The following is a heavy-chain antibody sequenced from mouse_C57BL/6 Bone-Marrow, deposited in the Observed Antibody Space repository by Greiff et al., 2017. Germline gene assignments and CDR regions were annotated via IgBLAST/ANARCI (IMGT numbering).Heavy chain of an antibody. CDR1: GYAFSSSW. CDR3: ARAVYCCSSYGRGMDY. J-gene: IGHJ4*01. V-gene: IGHV1-82*01. Sequence: QVQLQQSGPELVKPGASVKISCKASGYAFSSSWMNWVKQRPGQGLEWIGRIYPGDGDTNYNGKFKGKATLTADKSSSTAYMQLSSLTSEDSAVYFGARAVYCCSSYGRGMDYWGQGTSVTVSS. D-gene: IGHD1-1*01. CDR2: IYPGDGDT.